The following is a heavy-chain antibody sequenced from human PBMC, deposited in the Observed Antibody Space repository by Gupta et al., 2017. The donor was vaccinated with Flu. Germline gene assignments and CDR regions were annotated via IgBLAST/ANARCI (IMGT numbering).Heavy chain of an antibody. Sequence: QVQLQESGPGLVKPSQTLSLTCTVSGGSISSGGYYWSWIRQHPGKGLEWIGYIYYSGSTYYNPSLKGRVTISVDTSKNQFSLKLSSVTAADTAVYYCARGGWVATVTSNWYFDLWGRGTLVTVSS. V-gene: IGHV4-31*03. D-gene: IGHD4-17*01. CDR3: ARGGWVATVTSNWYFDL. CDR2: IYYSGST. CDR1: GGSISSGGYY. J-gene: IGHJ2*01.